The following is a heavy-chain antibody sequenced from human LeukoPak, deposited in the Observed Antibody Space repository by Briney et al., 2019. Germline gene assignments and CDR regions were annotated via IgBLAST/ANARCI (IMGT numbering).Heavy chain of an antibody. Sequence: PGGSLRLSCAASEFTFSSYAMNWVRQAPGKGLEWVAFIRYDGSNKYYADSVKGRFTISRDNSKNTLYLQMNSLRAEDTAVYYCAKGVGYMDVWGKGTTVTISS. J-gene: IGHJ6*03. V-gene: IGHV3-30*02. CDR3: AKGVGYMDV. CDR2: IRYDGSNK. CDR1: EFTFSSYA.